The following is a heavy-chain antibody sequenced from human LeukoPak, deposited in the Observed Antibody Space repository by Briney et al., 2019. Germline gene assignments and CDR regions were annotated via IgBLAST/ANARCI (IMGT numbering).Heavy chain of an antibody. Sequence: ASVKVSCKASGGTFSSYAISWVRQAPGQGLEWMGGIIPIFGTANYAQKFQGRVTITADESTSTAYMELSSLRSEDTAVYYCARGVGQLPGVAFDIWGQGTMVTVSS. J-gene: IGHJ3*02. D-gene: IGHD2-2*01. CDR1: GGTFSSYA. V-gene: IGHV1-69*13. CDR2: IIPIFGTA. CDR3: ARGVGQLPGVAFDI.